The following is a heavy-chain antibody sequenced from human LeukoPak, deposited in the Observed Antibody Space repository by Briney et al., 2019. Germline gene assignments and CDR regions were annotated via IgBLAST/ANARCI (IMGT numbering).Heavy chain of an antibody. V-gene: IGHV1-46*01. CDR1: GYIFTGYY. D-gene: IGHD4-17*01. Sequence: ASVKVSCKASGYIFTGYYMHWVRQAPGQGLEWMGIINPSGGSTSYAQKFQGRVTMTRDMSTSTVYMELSSLRSEDTAVYYCARSGPYGDYLGAFDIWGQGTMVTVSS. CDR2: INPSGGST. CDR3: ARSGPYGDYLGAFDI. J-gene: IGHJ3*02.